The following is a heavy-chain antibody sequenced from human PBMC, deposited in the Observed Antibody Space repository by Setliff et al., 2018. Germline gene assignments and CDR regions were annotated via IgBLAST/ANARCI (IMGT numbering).Heavy chain of an antibody. D-gene: IGHD6-19*01. V-gene: IGHV4-31*03. Sequence: SETLSLTCTVSGGSISSGGYYWSWIRQHPGRGLEWIGYIYYSGSTYYNPSLKSRVTISVDTSKNQFSLKLISVTAADPAVYYCARDPLGERAVGGHDAFDIWGQGTMVTVSS. CDR2: IYYSGST. CDR1: GGSISSGGYY. CDR3: ARDPLGERAVGGHDAFDI. J-gene: IGHJ3*02.